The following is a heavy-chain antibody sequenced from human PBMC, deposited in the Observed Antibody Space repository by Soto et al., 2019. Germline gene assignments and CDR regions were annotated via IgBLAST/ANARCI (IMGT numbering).Heavy chain of an antibody. Sequence: PSETLSLTCTVSGGSISSGGYYWSWIRQHPGKGLEWIGYIYYSGSTYYNPSLKSRVTISVDTSKNQFSLKLSSVTAADTAVYYCARDRGIAAHYFDYWGQGTLVTVSS. CDR2: IYYSGST. J-gene: IGHJ4*02. V-gene: IGHV4-31*03. CDR3: ARDRGIAAHYFDY. D-gene: IGHD6-13*01. CDR1: GGSISSGGYY.